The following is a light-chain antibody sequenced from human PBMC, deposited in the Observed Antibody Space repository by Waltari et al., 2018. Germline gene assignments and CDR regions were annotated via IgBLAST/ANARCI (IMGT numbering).Light chain of an antibody. Sequence: DIQMNQSPSSLSASVGGRITITCRASQEISVYLAWYQQKPGKAPNLLIYLASTLHLGVPARFSGSGSGKEFTLTISSLQPEDVAMYYCQNYNSAPRTFGQGTKVEIK. CDR3: QNYNSAPRT. J-gene: IGKJ1*01. CDR1: QEISVY. V-gene: IGKV1-27*01. CDR2: LAS.